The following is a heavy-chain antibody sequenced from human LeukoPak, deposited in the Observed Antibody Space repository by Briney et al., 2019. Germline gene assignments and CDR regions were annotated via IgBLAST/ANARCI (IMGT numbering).Heavy chain of an antibody. V-gene: IGHV3-64*01. CDR2: ISSNGGST. J-gene: IGHJ4*02. CDR1: GFTFSSDA. D-gene: IGHD3-16*01. Sequence: PGGSLRLSCAASGFTFSSDAMHWVRQAPGKGLEYGSAISSNGGSTYYANSVKGRFTISRDNSKNTLYLQMGSLRAEDMAVYYCARDRVGGGVDYWGQGTLVTVSS. CDR3: ARDRVGGGVDY.